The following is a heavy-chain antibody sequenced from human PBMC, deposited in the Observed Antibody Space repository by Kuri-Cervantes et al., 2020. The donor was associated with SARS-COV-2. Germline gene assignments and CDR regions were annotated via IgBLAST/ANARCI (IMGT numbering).Heavy chain of an antibody. Sequence: LRLSCTVSGGSISSGGYYWSWIRQPPGKGLEWIGYIYHSGSTYYNPSLKSRVTISVDRSKNQFSLKLSSVTAADTAVYYCASGRREIVVVSTDMGMDVWGKGTTVTVSS. CDR2: IYHSGST. D-gene: IGHD2-2*01. CDR3: ASGRREIVVVSTDMGMDV. V-gene: IGHV4-30-2*01. J-gene: IGHJ6*03. CDR1: GGSISSGGYY.